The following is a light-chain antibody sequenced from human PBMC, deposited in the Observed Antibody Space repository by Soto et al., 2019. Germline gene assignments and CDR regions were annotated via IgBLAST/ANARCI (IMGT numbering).Light chain of an antibody. V-gene: IGKV3-20*01. CDR1: QSVSSTY. J-gene: IGKJ1*01. CDR2: GSS. Sequence: EIVFAQSPGTLSLSPGERATLSCQALQSVSSTYLAWYQQQPGQAPRLLIYGSSNRATGIPDRFSGSGSGTEFTLTISGLQSDDFAVYYCQQFNNWPPWTFGQGTKVDIK. CDR3: QQFNNWPPWT.